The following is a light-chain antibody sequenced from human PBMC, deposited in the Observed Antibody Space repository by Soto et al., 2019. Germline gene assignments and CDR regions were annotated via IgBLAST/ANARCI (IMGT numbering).Light chain of an antibody. J-gene: IGKJ2*01. CDR3: QQYNNWPPYT. CDR1: QSVSSN. V-gene: IGKV3-15*01. Sequence: EIVMTQSPATLSVSPGERATLSCRASQSVSSNLAWYQQKPGQAHRLLIYAASTRATGIPARFSGSGSGTEFTLTISSLQSEDFAVYYCQQYNNWPPYTFGQGPKLEIK. CDR2: AAS.